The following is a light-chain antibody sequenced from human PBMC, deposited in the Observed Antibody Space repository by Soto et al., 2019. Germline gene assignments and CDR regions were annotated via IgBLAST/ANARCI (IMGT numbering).Light chain of an antibody. CDR3: HQYNYWPPET. Sequence: ENLLTQSPGTLSLSPGEGATLSCRASQSVSTDLAWYQQKPGHAPRLLIFGASTRATAIPARFSGSGSGTEFILTISSLQSEDSAVYYCHQYNYWPPETFGQGTKVDIK. V-gene: IGKV3-15*01. CDR1: QSVSTD. J-gene: IGKJ1*01. CDR2: GAS.